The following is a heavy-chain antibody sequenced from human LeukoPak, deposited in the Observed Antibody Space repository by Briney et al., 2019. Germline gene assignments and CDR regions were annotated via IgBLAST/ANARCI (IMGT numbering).Heavy chain of an antibody. V-gene: IGHV3-21*01. Sequence: GGSLRLSCAASGFTFSSYSMNWVRQAPGKGLEWVSSISSSSSYIYYADSVKGRFTISRDNAKNSLYLQMNSLRAEDTAVYYCARDFTYYYDSSGYYYGVLFDYWGQGTLVTVSS. CDR3: ARDFTYYYDSSGYYYGVLFDY. CDR1: GFTFSSYS. D-gene: IGHD3-22*01. CDR2: ISSSSSYI. J-gene: IGHJ4*02.